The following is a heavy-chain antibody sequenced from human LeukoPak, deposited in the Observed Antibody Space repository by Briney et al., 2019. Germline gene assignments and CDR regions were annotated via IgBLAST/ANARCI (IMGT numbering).Heavy chain of an antibody. CDR2: IYYSGST. CDR1: GDSISSSSYY. Sequence: PSETLSLTCTVPGDSISSSSYYWSWIRQPPGKGLEWIEYIYYSGSTNYNPSLKSRVTISVDTSKNQFSLKLSSVTAADTAVFYCARPVAGTVDAFDIWGQGTMVTVSS. J-gene: IGHJ3*02. V-gene: IGHV4-61*05. CDR3: ARPVAGTVDAFDI. D-gene: IGHD6-19*01.